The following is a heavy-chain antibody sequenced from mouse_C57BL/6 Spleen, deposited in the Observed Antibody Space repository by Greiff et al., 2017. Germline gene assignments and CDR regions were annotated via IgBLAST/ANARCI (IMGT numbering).Heavy chain of an antibody. CDR3: ARLIITTVHYAMDY. CDR2: IYPRSDNT. Sequence: VQLQESGAGLARPGASVKLSCTASGYTFTSYGISWVQQKTGQGLEWIGEIYPRSDNTYYNENFKGKGTLTADKSSSPAYMELRRMTSEDAAVYFCARLIITTVHYAMDYWGQGTSVTVSS. D-gene: IGHD1-1*01. J-gene: IGHJ4*01. CDR1: GYTFTSYG. V-gene: IGHV1-81*01.